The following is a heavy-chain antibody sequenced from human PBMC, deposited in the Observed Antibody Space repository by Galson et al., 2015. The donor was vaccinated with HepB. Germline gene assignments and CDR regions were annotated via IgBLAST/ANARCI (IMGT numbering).Heavy chain of an antibody. CDR2: ISSRSNHI. CDR1: GFSFRDYS. CDR3: ASVGALGYGGSHYYFDS. J-gene: IGHJ4*02. D-gene: IGHD4-23*01. V-gene: IGHV3-21*01. Sequence: SLRLSCAASGFSFRDYSINWVRPAPGKGLEWVSFISSRSNHIYYADSVKGRFTISRDNAKNSLYLQMDSLSVGDTAVYYCASVGALGYGGSHYYFDSWGQGTLVTVSS.